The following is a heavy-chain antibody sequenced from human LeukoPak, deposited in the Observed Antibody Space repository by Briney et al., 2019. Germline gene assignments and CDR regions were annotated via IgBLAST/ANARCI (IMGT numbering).Heavy chain of an antibody. V-gene: IGHV3-9*01. J-gene: IGHJ4*02. D-gene: IGHD6-19*01. CDR1: GFTLDDYA. CDR3: AKDISSYSSGWYDY. Sequence: GGSLRLSCAASGFTLDDYAMHWVRQAPGKGLEWVSGISWNSGSIGYADSVKGRFTISRDNAKNSLYLQMNSLRAEDTALYYCAKDISSYSSGWYDYWGQGTLVTVSS. CDR2: ISWNSGSI.